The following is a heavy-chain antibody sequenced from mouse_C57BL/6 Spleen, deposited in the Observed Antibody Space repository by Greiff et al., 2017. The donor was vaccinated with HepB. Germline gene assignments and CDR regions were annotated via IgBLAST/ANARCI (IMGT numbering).Heavy chain of an antibody. Sequence: QVQLQQSGAELVRPGTSVKLSCKASGYTFTSYWMHWVKQRPGQGLEWIGVIDPSDSYTNYNQKFKGKATLTVETSSSTAYMQLSSLTSEDSAVYYCARLQLYYFDYWGQGTTLTVSS. D-gene: IGHD4-1*02. CDR1: GYTFTSYW. CDR2: IDPSDSYT. CDR3: ARLQLYYFDY. V-gene: IGHV1-59*01. J-gene: IGHJ2*01.